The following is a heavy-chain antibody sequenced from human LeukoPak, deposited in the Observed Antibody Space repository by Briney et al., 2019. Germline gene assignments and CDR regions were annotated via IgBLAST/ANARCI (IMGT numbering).Heavy chain of an antibody. Sequence: SETLSLTCTVSGGSISSYYWSWIRQPPGKGLEWIGYIYYSGSTNYNPSLKSRVTISVDTSKNQFSLKLSSVTAADTAVYYCAREKSGTFDYWGQGTLVTVSS. CDR2: IYYSGST. CDR1: GGSISSYY. CDR3: AREKSGTFDY. D-gene: IGHD6-25*01. V-gene: IGHV4-59*01. J-gene: IGHJ4*02.